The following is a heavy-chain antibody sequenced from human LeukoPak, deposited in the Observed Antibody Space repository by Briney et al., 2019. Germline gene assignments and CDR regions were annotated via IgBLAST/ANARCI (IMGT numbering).Heavy chain of an antibody. CDR2: VDYTGIT. CDR1: GVSISSSGYY. D-gene: IGHD1-1*01. CDR3: ARVSTTALFDY. Sequence: SETLSLTCTVSGVSISSSGYYWGWIRQPPGKGLEWIGSVDYTGITSHSPSLKSRVTISVDTSKNQFSLKLSSVTAADTAVYYCARVSTTALFDYWGQGTLVTVSS. J-gene: IGHJ4*02. V-gene: IGHV4-39*07.